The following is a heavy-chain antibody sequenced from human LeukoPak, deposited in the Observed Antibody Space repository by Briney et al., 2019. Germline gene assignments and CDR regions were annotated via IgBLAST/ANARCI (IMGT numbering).Heavy chain of an antibody. CDR1: GYTFTSYH. Sequence: ASVKVSCKASGYTFTSYHMHWVRRAPGQGLEWMGIINPSGGSTRYAQKFQGRVTMTRDTSTSTVYMELSSLRSEDTAVYYCARRMVYAIEGEAPDYWGQGTLVTVSS. V-gene: IGHV1-46*01. D-gene: IGHD2-8*01. CDR3: ARRMVYAIEGEAPDY. J-gene: IGHJ4*02. CDR2: INPSGGST.